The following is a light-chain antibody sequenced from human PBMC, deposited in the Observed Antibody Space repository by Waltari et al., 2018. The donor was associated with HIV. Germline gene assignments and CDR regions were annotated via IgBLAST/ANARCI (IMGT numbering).Light chain of an antibody. Sequence: DIVMTQSPDSLVVSLGERATINCKSSQSVLYSSNNKNYLAWYQQKPGQPPKLIIYGASTQESGVPDRFSGSGSCTDFTLTISSLQAEDVAVYYCQQYYSTPPTFGQRTKLEIK. CDR3: QQYYSTPPT. CDR1: QSVLYSSNNKNY. CDR2: GAS. V-gene: IGKV4-1*01. J-gene: IGKJ2*01.